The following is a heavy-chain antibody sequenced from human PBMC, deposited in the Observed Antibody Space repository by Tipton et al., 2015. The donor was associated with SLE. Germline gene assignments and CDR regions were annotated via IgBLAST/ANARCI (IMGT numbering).Heavy chain of an antibody. Sequence: TLSLTCTVSGASITRSDWWSWVRQPPGKGLEWIGEIYHSGRTNYNPSLKSRVTISVDTSKNQFSLNLTSLTAADTAVYYCVRDSGGMDVWGQGTTVTVSS. CDR2: IYHSGRT. CDR1: GASITRSDW. CDR3: VRDSGGMDV. J-gene: IGHJ6*02. V-gene: IGHV4-4*02. D-gene: IGHD3-10*01.